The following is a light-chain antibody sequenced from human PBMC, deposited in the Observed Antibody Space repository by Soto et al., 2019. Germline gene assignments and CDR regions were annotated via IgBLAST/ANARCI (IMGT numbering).Light chain of an antibody. CDR2: EVS. J-gene: IGLJ1*01. V-gene: IGLV2-8*01. CDR1: SSDVGGYNY. CDR3: SSYAGSNNLFV. Sequence: QSAPTQPPSASGSPGQSVTISCTGTSSDVGGYNYVSWYQQHPGKAPKVMIYEVSKRPSGVPDRFSGSKSGNTASLTVSGLPAEDEADYYCSSYAGSNNLFVFGTGTKVTVL.